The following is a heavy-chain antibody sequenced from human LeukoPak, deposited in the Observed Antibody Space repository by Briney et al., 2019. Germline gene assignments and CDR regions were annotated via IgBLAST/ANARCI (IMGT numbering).Heavy chain of an antibody. CDR3: ARVEDSEYFQH. D-gene: IGHD3/OR15-3a*01. V-gene: IGHV4-38-2*02. CDR2: IYYRRTT. J-gene: IGHJ1*01. Sequence: PSETLSLTCTVSGYSISSGYDWGWIRQPPGKGLEWIGSIYYRRTTYYNPSLKSRVTISVDTSKNQFSLKLSSVTAADTAVYYCARVEDSEYFQHWGQGTLVTVSS. CDR1: GYSISSGYD.